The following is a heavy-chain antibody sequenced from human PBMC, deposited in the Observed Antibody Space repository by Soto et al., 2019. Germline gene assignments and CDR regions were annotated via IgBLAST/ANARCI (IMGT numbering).Heavy chain of an antibody. CDR1: GFTVSSNY. D-gene: IGHD6-13*01. CDR2: IYSGGST. V-gene: IGHV3-53*02. CDR3: ARPIPIAAAGTGYYYGMDV. J-gene: IGHJ6*02. Sequence: EVQLVETGGGLIQPGGSLRLSCAASGFTVSSNYMSWVRQAPGKGLEWVSVIYSGGSTYYADSVKGRFTISRDNSKNTLYLQMNSLRAEDTAVYYCARPIPIAAAGTGYYYGMDVWGQGTTVTVSS.